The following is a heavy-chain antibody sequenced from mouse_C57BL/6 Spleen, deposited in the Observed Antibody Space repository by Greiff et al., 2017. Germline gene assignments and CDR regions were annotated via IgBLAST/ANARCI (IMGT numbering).Heavy chain of an antibody. J-gene: IGHJ3*01. CDR1: GYTFTSYW. CDR3: SRNGSYGSSFGYAY. CDR2: IDPSDSET. Sequence: QVQLQQPGAELVRPGSSVKLSCKASGYTFTSYWMHWVKQRPIQGLEWIGNIDPSDSETHYNQKFKDKATLTVDKSSSTAYMPLSSLTSEDSAVYYGSRNGSYGSSFGYAYWGQGTLVTVAA. V-gene: IGHV1-52*01. D-gene: IGHD1-1*01.